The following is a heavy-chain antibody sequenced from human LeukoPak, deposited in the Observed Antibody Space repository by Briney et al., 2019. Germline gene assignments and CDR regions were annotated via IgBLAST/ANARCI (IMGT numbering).Heavy chain of an antibody. Sequence: GGSLRLSCAASGFTFSSYAMSWVGQAPGKGLEWVSAISGSGGSTYYADSVKGRFTISRDNSKNTLYLQMNSLRAEDTAVYYCAKDSVVVTAIRVGYYFDYWGQGTLVTVSS. D-gene: IGHD2-21*02. J-gene: IGHJ4*02. V-gene: IGHV3-23*01. CDR2: ISGSGGST. CDR1: GFTFSSYA. CDR3: AKDSVVVTAIRVGYYFDY.